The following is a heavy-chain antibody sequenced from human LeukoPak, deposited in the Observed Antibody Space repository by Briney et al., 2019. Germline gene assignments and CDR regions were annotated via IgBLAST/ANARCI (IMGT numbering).Heavy chain of an antibody. Sequence: PSETLSLTCTVSGGSISSSSYYWGWIRQPPGKGLEWIGSIYYSGSTYYNPSLKGRVTISVDTSKNQFSLKLSSVTAADTAVYYCARDTYYYDSSGSPYYFDYWGQGTLVTVSS. J-gene: IGHJ4*02. CDR3: ARDTYYYDSSGSPYYFDY. CDR2: IYYSGST. V-gene: IGHV4-39*07. CDR1: GGSISSSSYY. D-gene: IGHD3-22*01.